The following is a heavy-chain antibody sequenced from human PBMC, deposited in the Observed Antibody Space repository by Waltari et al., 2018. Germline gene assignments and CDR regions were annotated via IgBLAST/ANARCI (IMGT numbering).Heavy chain of an antibody. V-gene: IGHV4-59*01. D-gene: IGHD3-16*02. CDR3: ARGMGGYDYVWGSYRYYYGMDV. CDR2: IYYSGST. J-gene: IGHJ6*02. Sequence: QVQLQESGPGLVKPSETLSLPCTVSGGSISSYYWSWIRQPPGQGLEWIGYIYYSGSTNDSPSDKSRVTISVDTSKNQFSLEVSCVTAADRAVYYCARGMGGYDYVWGSYRYYYGMDVWGQGTTVTVSS. CDR1: GGSISSYY.